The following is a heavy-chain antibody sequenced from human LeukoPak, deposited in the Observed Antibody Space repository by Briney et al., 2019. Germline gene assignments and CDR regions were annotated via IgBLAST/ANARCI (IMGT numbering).Heavy chain of an antibody. CDR3: ARVQPDNNDEYNWFDP. V-gene: IGHV3-23*01. Sequence: GGSLRLSCAASGFTFNSYAMTWVRQGAGRGLEWVSTISGTSGTTNYADSVEGRFSISRDDSKNTLYLQMTSLRVEDTAVCFCARVQPDNNDEYNWFDPWGQGTQVTVSS. CDR2: ISGTSGTT. CDR1: GFTFNSYA. J-gene: IGHJ5*02. D-gene: IGHD1-1*01.